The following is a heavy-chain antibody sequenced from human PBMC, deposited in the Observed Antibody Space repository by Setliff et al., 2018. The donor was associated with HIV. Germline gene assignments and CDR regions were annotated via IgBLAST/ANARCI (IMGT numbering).Heavy chain of an antibody. CDR3: ASQQDIPPAIVPFDI. D-gene: IGHD2-2*01. J-gene: IGHJ3*02. V-gene: IGHV4-34*01. Sequence: SETLSLTCAVYGGSFSDYSWTWIRQPPGKGLEWIGEINHSGSATYKSSLKSRASILVDTSKNQFSLKLSSVTAADTAVYYCASQQDIPPAIVPFDIWGQGTMVTVSS. CDR2: INHSGSA. CDR1: GGSFSDYS.